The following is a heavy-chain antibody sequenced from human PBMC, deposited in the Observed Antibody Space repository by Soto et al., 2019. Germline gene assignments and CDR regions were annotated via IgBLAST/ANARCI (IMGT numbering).Heavy chain of an antibody. J-gene: IGHJ6*02. D-gene: IGHD6-13*01. V-gene: IGHV5-51*03. CDR2: IYPGDSDT. CDR1: GYSFTSYW. CDR3: AGPRSSSRNYYGMDV. Sequence: EVQLVQSGAEVKKPGESLKISCKGSGYSFTSYWIGWVRQMPGKGLEWMGIIYPGDSDTRYSPCFQSQVTISADKSISTAYLQWSSLKASDTAMYHCAGPRSSSRNYYGMDVWGQGTTVTVS.